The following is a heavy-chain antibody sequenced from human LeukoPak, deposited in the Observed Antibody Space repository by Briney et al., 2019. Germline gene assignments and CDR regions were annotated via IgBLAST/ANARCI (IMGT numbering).Heavy chain of an antibody. CDR3: ARVSSSWYSLNY. CDR1: GFTFSSYA. J-gene: IGHJ4*02. V-gene: IGHV3-53*01. D-gene: IGHD6-13*01. Sequence: GGSLRLSCAASGFTFSSYAMSWVRQAPGKGLEWVSVIYSGGSTYYADSVKGRFTISRDNSKNTLYLQMNSLRAEDTAVYYCARVSSSWYSLNYWGQGTLVTVSS. CDR2: IYSGGST.